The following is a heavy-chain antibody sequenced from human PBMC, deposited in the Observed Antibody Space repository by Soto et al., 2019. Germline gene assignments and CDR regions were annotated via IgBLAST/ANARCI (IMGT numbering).Heavy chain of an antibody. CDR2: ISGGGGST. CDR3: AKGFIVVVTVIRPDDAFDV. CDR1: GITFGNFG. J-gene: IGHJ3*01. D-gene: IGHD2-21*02. V-gene: IGHV3-23*01. Sequence: EVQLLESGGGLVQPGGSLRLSCAASGITFGNFGMNWVRQAPGKGLEWVSGISGGGGSTYYADSVKGRFTISRDPSKNTIFLEMNSLRAEDTAVYYCAKGFIVVVTVIRPDDAFDVWGQGTLVTVSS.